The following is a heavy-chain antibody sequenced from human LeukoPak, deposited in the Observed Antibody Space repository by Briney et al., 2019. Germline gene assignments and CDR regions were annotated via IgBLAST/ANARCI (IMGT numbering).Heavy chain of an antibody. Sequence: GASVTVSCKASGYTFTSYGISWVRQAPGQGLEWMGWISAYNGNTNYAQKLQGRVTMTTDTSTSTAYMELRSLRSDDTAVYYCARDERRLAAGSEHYFDYWGQGTLVTVSS. CDR2: ISAYNGNT. CDR3: ARDERRLAAGSEHYFDY. V-gene: IGHV1-18*01. J-gene: IGHJ4*02. D-gene: IGHD6-13*01. CDR1: GYTFTSYG.